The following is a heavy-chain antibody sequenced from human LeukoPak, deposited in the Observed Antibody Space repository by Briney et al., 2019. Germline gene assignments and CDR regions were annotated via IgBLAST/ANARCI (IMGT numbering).Heavy chain of an antibody. CDR2: INPNSGGT. Sequence: ASVKVSCKASGYTFTGYYIHWVRQAPGQGLEWMGWINPNSGGTNYAQKFQGRVTMTRDTPISTAYMELSRLRSDDTAVYYCARSHQAFYSGSYFLGFDPWGQGTLVTVSS. CDR1: GYTFTGYY. D-gene: IGHD1-26*01. V-gene: IGHV1-2*02. CDR3: ARSHQAFYSGSYFLGFDP. J-gene: IGHJ5*02.